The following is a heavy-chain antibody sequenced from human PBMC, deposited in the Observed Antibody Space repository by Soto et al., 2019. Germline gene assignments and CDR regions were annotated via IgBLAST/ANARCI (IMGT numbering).Heavy chain of an antibody. CDR3: AAGLAVAGLYYYYYGMDV. Sequence: SETLSLTCTVSGGSISSSSYYWGWIRQPPGKGLEWIGSIYYSGSTYYNPSLKSRVTTSVDTSKNQFSLKLSSVTAADTAVYYCAAGLAVAGLYYYYYGMDVWGQGTTVTVSS. D-gene: IGHD6-19*01. CDR1: GGSISSSSYY. J-gene: IGHJ6*02. CDR2: IYYSGST. V-gene: IGHV4-39*01.